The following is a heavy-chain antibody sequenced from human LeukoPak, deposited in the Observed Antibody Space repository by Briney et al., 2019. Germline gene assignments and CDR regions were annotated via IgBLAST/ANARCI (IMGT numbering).Heavy chain of an antibody. CDR3: ARGKYKRFYGSGSYYNANFDY. CDR1: GGSISSSNW. CDR2: IYHSGST. Sequence: SETLSLTCAVSGGSISSSNWWSWVRQPPGKGLEWIGEIYHSGSTNYNPSLKSRVTISVDTSKNQFSLKLSSVTAADTAVYYCARGKYKRFYGSGSYYNANFDYWGQGTLVTVSS. D-gene: IGHD3-10*01. V-gene: IGHV4-4*02. J-gene: IGHJ4*02.